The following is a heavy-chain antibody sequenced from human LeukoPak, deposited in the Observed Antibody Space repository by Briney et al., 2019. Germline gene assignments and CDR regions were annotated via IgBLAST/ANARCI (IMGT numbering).Heavy chain of an antibody. V-gene: IGHV3-64D*09. Sequence: GGSLRLSCSASGFTFSSYAMHWVRQAPGKGLEYVSAISSGGGSTYYADSVKGRFTISRDSSKNTLYLQMSSLRAEDTAAYYCVKSSGWLDPWGQGTLVTVSS. D-gene: IGHD3-10*01. J-gene: IGHJ5*02. CDR1: GFTFSSYA. CDR2: ISSGGGST. CDR3: VKSSGWLDP.